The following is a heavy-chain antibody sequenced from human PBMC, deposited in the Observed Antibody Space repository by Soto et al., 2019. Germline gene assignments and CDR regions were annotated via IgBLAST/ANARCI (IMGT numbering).Heavy chain of an antibody. V-gene: IGHV4-59*08. CDR3: ARQIGYYYYMDV. Sequence: PSATLSLTCTVSGGSISSYYWSWIRQPPGKGLEWIGYIYYSGSTNYNPSLKSRVTISVDTSKNQFSLKLSSVTAADTAVYYCARQIGYYYYMDVWGKGTTVTVSS. CDR1: GGSISSYY. J-gene: IGHJ6*03. CDR2: IYYSGST.